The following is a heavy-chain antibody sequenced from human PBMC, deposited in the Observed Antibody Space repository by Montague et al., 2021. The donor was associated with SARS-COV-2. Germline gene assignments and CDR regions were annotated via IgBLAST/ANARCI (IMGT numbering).Heavy chain of an antibody. V-gene: IGHV4-4*02. CDR2: IYYTWNT. CDR3: ARGGTYHYGLDV. CDR1: DGSISSPNW. D-gene: IGHD3-16*01. Sequence: SETLSLTCAVSDGSISSPNWRNWVRQPPGKGLEWIGEIYYTWNTNYNPSLKSRVTIFVDKSKNHFSLQLSSVTASDTAVYYCARGGTYHYGLDVWGQGATVAVSS. J-gene: IGHJ6*02.